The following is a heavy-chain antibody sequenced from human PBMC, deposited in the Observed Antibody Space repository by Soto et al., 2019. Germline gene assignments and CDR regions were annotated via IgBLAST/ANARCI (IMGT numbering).Heavy chain of an antibody. CDR1: GFTFSSYS. CDR2: ISSSSSYI. D-gene: IGHD5-12*01. Sequence: GGSLRLSCAASGFTFSSYSMNWVRQAPGKGLEWVSSISSSSSYIYYADSVKGRFTISRDNAKNSLYLQVNSLRAEDTAVYYCAPEYSGYEGDYFDYWGQGTLVTVSS. CDR3: APEYSGYEGDYFDY. J-gene: IGHJ4*02. V-gene: IGHV3-21*01.